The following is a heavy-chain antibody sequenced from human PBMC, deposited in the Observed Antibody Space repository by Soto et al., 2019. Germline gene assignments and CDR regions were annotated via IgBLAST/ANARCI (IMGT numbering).Heavy chain of an antibody. Sequence: GGSLRLSCAASGFTVRSNYMSWVRQAPGKGLEWVSVIYSGGSKYYADSVKGRFTISRDNSKNTLYLQMNSLRAEDTAVYYCARRHGGQLASDAFDIWGQGTMVTVSS. V-gene: IGHV3-66*04. J-gene: IGHJ3*02. D-gene: IGHD6-13*01. CDR1: GFTVRSNY. CDR2: IYSGGSK. CDR3: ARRHGGQLASDAFDI.